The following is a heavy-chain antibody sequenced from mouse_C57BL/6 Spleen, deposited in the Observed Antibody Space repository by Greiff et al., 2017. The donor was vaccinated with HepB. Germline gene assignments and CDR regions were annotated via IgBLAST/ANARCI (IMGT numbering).Heavy chain of an antibody. V-gene: IGHV1-69*01. Sequence: VQLQQPGAELLMPGASVKLSCKASGYTFTSYLMHWVKQRPGQGLEWIGEIDPSDSYTNYNQKFKGKSTVTVDKSSSTAYMQLSSLTSEDSAVYYCARSYDGYYGYWGQGTTLTVSS. CDR2: IDPSDSYT. D-gene: IGHD2-3*01. CDR1: GYTFTSYL. J-gene: IGHJ2*01. CDR3: ARSYDGYYGY.